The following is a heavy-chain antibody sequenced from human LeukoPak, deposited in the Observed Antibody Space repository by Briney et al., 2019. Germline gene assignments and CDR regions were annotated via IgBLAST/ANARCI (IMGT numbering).Heavy chain of an antibody. CDR3: ARLDTQDYYGMDV. D-gene: IGHD2-15*01. V-gene: IGHV4-59*12. J-gene: IGHJ6*02. CDR2: IYYSGST. Sequence: PSETLSLTCTVSGGSISSYYWSWIRQPPGKGLEWIGYIYYSGSTNYNPSLKSRVTISVDTSKNQFSLKLSSVTAADTAVYYCARLDTQDYYGMDVWGQGTTVTVSS. CDR1: GGSISSYY.